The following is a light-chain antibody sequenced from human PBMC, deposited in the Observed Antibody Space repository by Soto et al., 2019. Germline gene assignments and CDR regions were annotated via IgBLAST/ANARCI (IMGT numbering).Light chain of an antibody. J-gene: IGLJ1*01. CDR1: SSNIGAGYD. V-gene: IGLV1-40*01. CDR2: GNS. Sequence: QSVLSQPPSVSGAPGQRVTISCTVSSSNIGAGYDVRWYQQLPGTAPKLLIYGNSNRPSGVPDRFSGSKSGTSASLAITGLQAEDEADYYCQSYDSSLSGFVFGTGTKVTLL. CDR3: QSYDSSLSGFV.